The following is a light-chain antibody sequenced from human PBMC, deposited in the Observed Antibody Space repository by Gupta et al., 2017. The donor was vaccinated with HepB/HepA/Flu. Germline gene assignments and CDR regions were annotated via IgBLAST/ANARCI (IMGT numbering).Light chain of an antibody. CDR1: SSNIGDNY. V-gene: IGLV1-47*01. J-gene: IGLJ2*01. Sequence: QSVLTQPPSASGTPGQRVTISCSGSSSNIGDNYVCWYQQLPGTAPKLLIYRNNQRPSGVPARFSGSKSGTSASLAISGLRSEDEGDYYCAAWDDSLSGQVFGGGTKLTVL. CDR3: AAWDDSLSGQV. CDR2: RNN.